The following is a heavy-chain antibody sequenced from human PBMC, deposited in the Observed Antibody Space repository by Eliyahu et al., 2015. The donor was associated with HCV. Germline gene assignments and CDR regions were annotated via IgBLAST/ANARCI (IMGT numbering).Heavy chain of an antibody. Sequence: EGQLVESGGGLVQXGRXLRLSXLASGFTXDDHVIHXVRQAPGKGLGWVSGLHMIDGSVGYADSVKGRFTISRDKAKKSVYLEMNSLRVDDTALYYCIKDMTPGGADVWGQGTTVTVSS. D-gene: IGHD1-14*01. CDR1: GFTXDDHV. J-gene: IGHJ6*02. CDR3: IKDMTPGGADV. CDR2: LHMIDGSV. V-gene: IGHV3-9*02.